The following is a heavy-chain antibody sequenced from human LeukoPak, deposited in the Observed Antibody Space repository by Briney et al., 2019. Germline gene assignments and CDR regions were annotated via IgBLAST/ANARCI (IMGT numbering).Heavy chain of an antibody. V-gene: IGHV3-23*01. CDR1: AFTFRPYA. D-gene: IGHD5-18*01. J-gene: IGHJ4*02. CDR2: VSGSGGST. Sequence: GGSLRLSCAASAFTFRPYAMIWVREAPGKGLEWVSTVSGSGGSTYYADSVKGRFTISRDNSNNTLYLEMNSLRAEDTAVYYCAKGAASRGYTYVANWGQGTLVTVSS. CDR3: AKGAASRGYTYVAN.